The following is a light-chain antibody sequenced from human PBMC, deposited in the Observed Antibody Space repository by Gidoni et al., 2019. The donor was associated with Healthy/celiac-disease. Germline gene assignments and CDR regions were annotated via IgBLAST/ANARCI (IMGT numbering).Light chain of an antibody. CDR2: LGS. V-gene: IGKV2-28*01. CDR1: QSLLHSNGYNY. J-gene: IGKJ4*01. Sequence: IVRTQSPLSLPVTPGEPPSISCRSSQSLLHSNGYNYLDWYLQKPGQSPQLLIYLGSNRASGVPDRFSGSGSGTDFTLKISRVEAEDVGVYYCIQALQTPLTFGGGTKVEIK. CDR3: IQALQTPLT.